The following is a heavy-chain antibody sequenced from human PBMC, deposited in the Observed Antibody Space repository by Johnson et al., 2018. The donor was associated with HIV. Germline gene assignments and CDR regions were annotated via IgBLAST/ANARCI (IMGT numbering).Heavy chain of an antibody. CDR1: VFTFHDSY. CDR2: ISGSGGTM. J-gene: IGHJ3*02. Sequence: QVQLVESGGGLVKPVGSLRLSCAASVFTFHDSYMSWIRQAPGKGLEWISYISGSGGTMYSPDSVKGRFPISRNNANNSLHLQMNHLRAEDTAVYFCATVWRNEGRHSFDTWGQGKVVTVSS. CDR3: ATVWRNEGRHSFDT. V-gene: IGHV3-11*04. D-gene: IGHD1-1*01.